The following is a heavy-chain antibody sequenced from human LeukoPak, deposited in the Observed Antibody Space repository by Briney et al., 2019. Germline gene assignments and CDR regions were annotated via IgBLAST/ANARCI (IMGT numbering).Heavy chain of an antibody. CDR3: ARVHSWYSSSSLVDAFDI. J-gene: IGHJ3*02. CDR1: GYTFTGYY. Sequence: ASVTVSCKASGYTFTGYYMHWVRQAPGQGLEWMGWINPNSGGTNYAQKFQGRVTMTRDTSISTAYMELSRLRSDDTAVYYCARVHSWYSSSSLVDAFDIWGQGTMVTVSS. D-gene: IGHD6-6*01. V-gene: IGHV1-2*02. CDR2: INPNSGGT.